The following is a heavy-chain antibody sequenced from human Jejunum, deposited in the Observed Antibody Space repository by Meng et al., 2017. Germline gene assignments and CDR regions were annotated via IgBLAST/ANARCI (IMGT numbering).Heavy chain of an antibody. Sequence: GESLKISCAVSGFTISGYSFNWVRQAPGKGLEWVSQVNSAGSTATYADSVKGRFAISRDNAKNNLYLQMDSLRAEDTAVYYCVREGKVTFDCWGQGTRVTVSS. D-gene: IGHD2-21*02. CDR2: VNSAGSTA. CDR1: GFTISGYS. CDR3: VREGKVTFDC. J-gene: IGHJ4*02. V-gene: IGHV3-74*01.